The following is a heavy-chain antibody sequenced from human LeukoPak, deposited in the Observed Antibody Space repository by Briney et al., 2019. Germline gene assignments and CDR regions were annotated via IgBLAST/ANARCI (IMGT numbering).Heavy chain of an antibody. CDR3: AKAITDEGQYFDL. Sequence: QSGGSLRLSCAASGFTFSSYGMHWVRQAPGKGPEWVAGISYDGSNKYYADSVKGRFTLSRDNPTNTLYLQMDSLRPEDTAAYFCAKAITDEGQYFDLWGRGTLVTVSS. CDR2: ISYDGSNK. CDR1: GFTFSSYG. J-gene: IGHJ2*01. V-gene: IGHV3-30*18. D-gene: IGHD1-20*01.